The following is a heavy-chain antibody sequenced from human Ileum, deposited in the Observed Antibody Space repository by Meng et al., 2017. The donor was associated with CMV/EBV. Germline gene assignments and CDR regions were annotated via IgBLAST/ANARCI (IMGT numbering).Heavy chain of an antibody. CDR3: ARDLTNKWFYY. Sequence: QRHVQESGPGRVKPSETLSLTCTVSGASISRSTYYWGWIRQPPGKGLEWIGSIYYSGGTYYNPSLKSRVTISLHATQKQFSLRLTSVTAADSAVYFCARDLTNKWFYYWGQGTLVTVSS. D-gene: IGHD1-26*01. J-gene: IGHJ4*02. V-gene: IGHV4-39*07. CDR2: IYYSGGT. CDR1: GASISRSTYY.